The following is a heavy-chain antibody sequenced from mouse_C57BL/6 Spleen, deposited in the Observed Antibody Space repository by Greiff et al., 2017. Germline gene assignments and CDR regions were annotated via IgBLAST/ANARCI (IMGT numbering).Heavy chain of an antibody. V-gene: IGHV5-4*01. D-gene: IGHD1-1*01. CDR2: ISDGGSYT. Sequence: EVKLMESGGGLVKPGGSLKLSCAASGFTFSSYAMSWVRQTPEKRLEWVATISDGGSYTYYPDNVKGRFTISRDNAKNNLYLQMSHLKSEDTAMYYCARDGSVITTVVAPFAYWGQGTLVTVSA. CDR3: ARDGSVITTVVAPFAY. CDR1: GFTFSSYA. J-gene: IGHJ3*01.